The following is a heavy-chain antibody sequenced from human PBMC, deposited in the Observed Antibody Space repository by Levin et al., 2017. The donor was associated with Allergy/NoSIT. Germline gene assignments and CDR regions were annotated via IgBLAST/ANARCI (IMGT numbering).Heavy chain of an antibody. Sequence: SVKVSCKASGNTLTFYTISWVRQAPGQGLEWMGRIIPSHDKAIYAQKFQGRVTITADKSTSTAYMELSSLRVEDTAVYYCARDAATLTFGVVPRGGMDVWGQGTTVSVSS. CDR3: ARDAATLTFGVVPRGGMDV. CDR1: GNTLTFYT. CDR2: IIPSHDKA. D-gene: IGHD3-3*01. V-gene: IGHV1-69*08. J-gene: IGHJ6*02.